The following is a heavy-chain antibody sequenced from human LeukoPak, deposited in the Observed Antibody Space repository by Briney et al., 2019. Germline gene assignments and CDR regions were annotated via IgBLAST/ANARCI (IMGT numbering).Heavy chain of an antibody. Sequence: GGSLRLSCAASGFTFGSYAMSWVRQAPGKGLEWVSAISGSGGSTYYADSVKGRFTISRDNSKNTLYLQMNSLRAEDTAVYYCANKRGDISGWYLFWGQGTLVTVSS. CDR1: GFTFGSYA. V-gene: IGHV3-23*01. CDR3: ANKRGDISGWYLF. J-gene: IGHJ4*02. CDR2: ISGSGGST. D-gene: IGHD6-19*01.